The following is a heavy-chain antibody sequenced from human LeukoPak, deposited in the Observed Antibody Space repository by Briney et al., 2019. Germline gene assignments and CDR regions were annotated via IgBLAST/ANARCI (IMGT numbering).Heavy chain of an antibody. CDR1: GFTFSSYA. CDR2: ISYDGSNK. V-gene: IGHV3-30*04. CDR3: ARDGPVDIVATTYFDY. J-gene: IGHJ4*02. D-gene: IGHD5-12*01. Sequence: GGSLRLSCAASGFTFSSYAMHWVRQAPGKGLEWVAVISYDGSNKYYADSVKGRFTISRDNSKNTLYLQMNSLRAEDTAVYYCARDGPVDIVATTYFDYWGQGTLVTVSS.